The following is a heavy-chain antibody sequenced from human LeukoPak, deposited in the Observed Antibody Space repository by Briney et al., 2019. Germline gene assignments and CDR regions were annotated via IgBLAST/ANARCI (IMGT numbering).Heavy chain of an antibody. V-gene: IGHV1-46*01. J-gene: IGHJ4*02. Sequence: ASVKASCKASGYTFTSYYMHWVRQAPGQGLEWMGIINPSGGSTSYAQKFQGRVTMTRDTSTSTVYMELSSLRSEDTAVFYCARGGEQQLCDYWGQGTLVTVSS. D-gene: IGHD6-13*01. CDR1: GYTFTSYY. CDR2: INPSGGST. CDR3: ARGGEQQLCDY.